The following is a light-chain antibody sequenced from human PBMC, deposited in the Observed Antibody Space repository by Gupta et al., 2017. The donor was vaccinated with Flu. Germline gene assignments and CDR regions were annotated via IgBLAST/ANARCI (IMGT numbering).Light chain of an antibody. Sequence: ITTTCTGSSGAVGGCNYVSWYQQHPGKAPKLMIYDVSNRPSGITNRFSGSKSGSTASLTISGLQAEEEADYYCSSYTSSSTPYVFGSGTKVTVL. CDR1: SGAVGGCNY. CDR3: SSYTSSSTPYV. V-gene: IGLV2-14*04. J-gene: IGLJ1*01. CDR2: DVS.